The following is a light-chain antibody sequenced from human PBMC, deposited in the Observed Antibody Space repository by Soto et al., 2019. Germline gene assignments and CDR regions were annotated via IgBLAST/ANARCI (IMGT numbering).Light chain of an antibody. CDR3: QQSHITTLFT. Sequence: DIQMTQSPSSLSASIGDRVTITCRASQNINSHLNWYQQKPGKAPKVLIYAASRLQSGVPSRFSGSGSGTEFTLTIISLEPEDFATYYCQQSHITTLFTFGKGTKLEIK. V-gene: IGKV1-39*01. J-gene: IGKJ2*01. CDR2: AAS. CDR1: QNINSH.